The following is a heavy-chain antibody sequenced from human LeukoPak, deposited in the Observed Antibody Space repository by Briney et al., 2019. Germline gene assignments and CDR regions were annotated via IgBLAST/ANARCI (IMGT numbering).Heavy chain of an antibody. J-gene: IGHJ6*03. CDR1: GFTFSSYA. Sequence: GGSLRLSCAAPGFTFSSYAMHWVRQAPGKGLEYVSAISSNGGSTYYANSVKGRFTISRDNSKNTLYLQMGSLRAEDMAVYYCARDKGTIFGVVIGPQYYYYMDVWGKGTTVTVSS. CDR2: ISSNGGST. D-gene: IGHD3-3*01. V-gene: IGHV3-64*01. CDR3: ARDKGTIFGVVIGPQYYYYMDV.